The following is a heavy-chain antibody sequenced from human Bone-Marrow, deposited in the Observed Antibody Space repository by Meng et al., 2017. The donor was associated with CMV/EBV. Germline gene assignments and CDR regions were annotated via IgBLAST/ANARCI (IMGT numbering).Heavy chain of an antibody. D-gene: IGHD3-3*01. V-gene: IGHV3-15*01. J-gene: IGHJ6*02. CDR3: AKDVLYYDFWSFLDV. Sequence: GESLKISCAASGFTFTNAWMSWVRQTPGKGLEWVGRIRSKSEGGTTDYAAPVKGRFTISSDDSNNTVYLQMNSLKAEDTAVYYCAKDVLYYDFWSFLDVWGQGTTVTVSS. CDR2: IRSKSEGGTT. CDR1: GFTFTNAW.